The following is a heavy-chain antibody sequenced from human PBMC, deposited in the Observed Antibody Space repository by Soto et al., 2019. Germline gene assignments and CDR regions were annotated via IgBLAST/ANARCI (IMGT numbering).Heavy chain of an antibody. CDR3: ARDLVGCSGGSCYSNAFDI. J-gene: IGHJ3*02. V-gene: IGHV1-69*12. Sequence: QVQLVQSGAEVKKPGSSVKVSCKASGGTFSSYAISWVRQAPGQGLEWMGGIIPIFGTANYAQKFQGRVTITADESTSTAYMERSSLRSEDTAVYYCARDLVGCSGGSCYSNAFDIWGQGTMVTVSS. CDR2: IIPIFGTA. CDR1: GGTFSSYA. D-gene: IGHD2-15*01.